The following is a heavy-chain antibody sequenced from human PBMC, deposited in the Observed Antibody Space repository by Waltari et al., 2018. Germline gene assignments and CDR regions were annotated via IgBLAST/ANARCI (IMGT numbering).Heavy chain of an antibody. D-gene: IGHD6-19*01. Sequence: QVQLQESGPGLVKPSETLSLTCAVFGHSIRSDYFWGGIRQPPGKGLEWIGTTHHDGTTFYSPSLQNRITISLDTSNNQFSLRLRSMTAADTAVYYCAAVAWHYSVRIDYWGQGTLVTVSS. CDR2: THHDGTT. V-gene: IGHV4-38-2*01. CDR1: GHSIRSDYF. CDR3: AAVAWHYSVRIDY. J-gene: IGHJ4*02.